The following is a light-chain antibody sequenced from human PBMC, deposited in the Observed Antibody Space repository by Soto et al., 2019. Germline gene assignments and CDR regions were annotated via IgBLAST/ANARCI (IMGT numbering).Light chain of an antibody. Sequence: DIQMTQSPSSLSASVGDRVTIICRASKSVSTRLAWYKQKPGKAPKVLIYDASSWAGGVPSRFTGSGSGTEFTLTINSLQPDDFATYYCQQYSVYWTFGQGTKVEIK. CDR3: QQYSVYWT. V-gene: IGKV1-5*02. CDR2: DAS. J-gene: IGKJ1*01. CDR1: KSVSTR.